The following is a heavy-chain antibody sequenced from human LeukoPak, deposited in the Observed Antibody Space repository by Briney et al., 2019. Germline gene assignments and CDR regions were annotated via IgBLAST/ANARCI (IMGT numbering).Heavy chain of an antibody. CDR2: ITSDASST. D-gene: IGHD3-10*01. CDR3: AREFEGQEAGAYGSGSYDVFDI. Sequence: QPGGSLRLFCAASGFTFSNYWMHWVRRAPGKGLVWVSRITSDASSTSYADSVKGRLTISRDNAKNTLYLRMNSLRAEDTAVYYCAREFEGQEAGAYGSGSYDVFDIWGQGTMVTVSS. V-gene: IGHV3-74*01. CDR1: GFTFSNYW. J-gene: IGHJ3*02.